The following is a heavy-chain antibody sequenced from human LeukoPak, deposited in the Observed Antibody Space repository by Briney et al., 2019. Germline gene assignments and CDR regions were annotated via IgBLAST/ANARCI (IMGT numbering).Heavy chain of an antibody. CDR2: ISGSSGST. CDR3: AKALIFSYYYESSAFDY. D-gene: IGHD3-22*01. J-gene: IGHJ4*02. Sequence: GGSLRLSCAASGFTFSSYAMSWVRQAPGKGLEWVSGISGSSGSTYYADSVKGRFTISRDNSKNTLYLQMNSLRAEDTAVYYCAKALIFSYYYESSAFDYWGQGTLVTVSS. V-gene: IGHV3-23*01. CDR1: GFTFSSYA.